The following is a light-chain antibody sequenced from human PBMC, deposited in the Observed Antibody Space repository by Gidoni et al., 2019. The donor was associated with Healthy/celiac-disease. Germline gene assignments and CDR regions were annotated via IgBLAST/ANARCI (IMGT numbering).Light chain of an antibody. V-gene: IGKV3-20*01. CDR2: GAS. J-gene: IGKJ1*01. Sequence: EIVLTQSPGTLSLSPGERATLSCRASQSVSSSYLAWYQQKPGQAPRLLIYGASSRATGIPDRCSGSGSGTDFTLTISRLEPEEFAVYYCQQYGSSPPWTFXXXTKVEIK. CDR1: QSVSSSY. CDR3: QQYGSSPPWT.